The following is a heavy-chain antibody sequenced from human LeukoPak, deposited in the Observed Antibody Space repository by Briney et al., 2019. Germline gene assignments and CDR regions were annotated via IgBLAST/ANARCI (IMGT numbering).Heavy chain of an antibody. V-gene: IGHV4-30-4*01. CDR1: GGSISSGDYY. CDR2: IYYSGST. D-gene: IGHD5-18*01. Sequence: NPSQTLSLTCTVSGGSISSGDYYWSWIRQPPRKGLEWIGYIYYSGSTYYNPSLKSRVTISVDTSKNQFSLKLSSVTAADTAVYYCARVGYSYGYAFDYWGQGTLVTVSS. CDR3: ARVGYSYGYAFDY. J-gene: IGHJ4*02.